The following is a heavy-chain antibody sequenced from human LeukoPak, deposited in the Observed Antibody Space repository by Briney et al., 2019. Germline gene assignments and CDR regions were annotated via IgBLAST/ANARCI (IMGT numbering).Heavy chain of an antibody. Sequence: PGGSPRLSCAASGFTFSSYWMHWVRQAPGKGLVWVSRINSDGTSTSYADSVKGRFTISRDNAKNTLYLQMNSLRAEDTAVYYCARPNGGSWYHFDYWGQGTLVTVSS. CDR2: INSDGTST. CDR3: ARPNGGSWYHFDY. D-gene: IGHD6-13*01. V-gene: IGHV3-74*01. J-gene: IGHJ4*02. CDR1: GFTFSSYW.